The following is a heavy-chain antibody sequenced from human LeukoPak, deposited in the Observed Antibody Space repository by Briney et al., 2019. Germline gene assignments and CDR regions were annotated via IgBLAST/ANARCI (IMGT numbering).Heavy chain of an antibody. CDR1: GFTFSSYA. CDR2: ISSSSSYI. J-gene: IGHJ4*02. Sequence: PGGSLRLSCAASGFTFSSYAMSWVRQAPGKGLEWVSSISSSSSYIYYADSVKGRFTISRDNAKNSLYLQMNSLRAEDTAVYYCARVQDSSGYLDYWGQGTLVTSPQ. V-gene: IGHV3-21*01. CDR3: ARVQDSSGYLDY. D-gene: IGHD3-22*01.